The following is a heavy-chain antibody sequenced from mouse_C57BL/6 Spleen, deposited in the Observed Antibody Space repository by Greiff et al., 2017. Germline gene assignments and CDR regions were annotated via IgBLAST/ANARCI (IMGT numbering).Heavy chain of an antibody. J-gene: IGHJ4*01. CDR2: IWSDGST. V-gene: IGHV2-6-1*01. CDR1: GFSLTSYG. D-gene: IGHD3-2*02. CDR3: AGQGSGYAMEY. Sequence: QVKEPGPGLVAPSQSLSITCTVSGFSLTSYGVHWVRQPPGQGLEWLVVIWSDGSTTYNSALKSRLSISKDNSKGQVFLRRNRLQTDDTAMYYSAGQGSGYAMEYWGQGTSVTVSS.